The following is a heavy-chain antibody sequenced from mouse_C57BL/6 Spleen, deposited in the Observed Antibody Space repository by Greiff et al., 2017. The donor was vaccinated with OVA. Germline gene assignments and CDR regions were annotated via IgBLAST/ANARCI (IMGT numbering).Heavy chain of an antibody. Sequence: EVQVVESEGGLVQPGSSMKLSCTASGFTFSDYYMAWVRQVPEKGLEWVANINYDGSSTYYLDSLKSRFIISRDNAKNILYLQMSSLKSEDTATYYCARDRHFFFDYWGQGTTLTVSS. J-gene: IGHJ2*01. CDR3: ARDRHFFFDY. CDR2: INYDGSST. D-gene: IGHD3-1*01. V-gene: IGHV5-16*01. CDR1: GFTFSDYY.